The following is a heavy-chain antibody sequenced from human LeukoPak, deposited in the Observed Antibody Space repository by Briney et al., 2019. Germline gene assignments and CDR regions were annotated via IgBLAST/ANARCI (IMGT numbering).Heavy chain of an antibody. CDR2: IYYSGST. V-gene: IGHV4-39*07. CDR3: AGDRPRRGPESPFRDY. Sequence: PSETLSLTCTVSGGSISSSSYYWGWIRQPPGKGLEWIGSIYYSGSTYYNPSLKSRVTISVDTSKNQFSLKLSSVTAADTAVYYCAGDRPRRGPESPFRDYWGQGTLVTVSS. J-gene: IGHJ4*02. CDR1: GGSISSSSYY. D-gene: IGHD1-14*01.